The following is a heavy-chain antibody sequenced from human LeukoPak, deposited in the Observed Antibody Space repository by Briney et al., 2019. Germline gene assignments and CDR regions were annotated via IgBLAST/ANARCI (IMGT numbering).Heavy chain of an antibody. CDR1: GYTFTGYY. CDR3: ALGRITIFGVVISYYYGMDV. Sequence: ASVRVSCKASGYTFTGYYMHWVRQAPGQGLEWMGWINPNSGGTNYAQKFQGRVTMTRDTSISTAYMELSRLTSDDAAVYYCALGRITIFGVVISYYYGMDVWGQGTTVTVSS. J-gene: IGHJ6*02. V-gene: IGHV1-2*02. D-gene: IGHD3-3*01. CDR2: INPNSGGT.